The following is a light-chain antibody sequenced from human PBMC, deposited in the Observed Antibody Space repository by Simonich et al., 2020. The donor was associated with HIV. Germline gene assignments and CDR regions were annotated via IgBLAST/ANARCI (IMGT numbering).Light chain of an antibody. J-gene: IGKJ4*01. CDR1: KDISNS. Sequence: DIQITQSPSSLSASVGDKVTITCQASKDISNSLNWYQQKPGKAPKLLIFDASNLETGVPSRFSGSASGTDCTFTISSLQPEDIATYYCQQYHHLPLTFAGGTKVEIK. CDR2: DAS. CDR3: QQYHHLPLT. V-gene: IGKV1-33*01.